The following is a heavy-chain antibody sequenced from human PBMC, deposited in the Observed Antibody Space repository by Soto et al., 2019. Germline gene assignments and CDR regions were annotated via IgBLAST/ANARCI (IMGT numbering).Heavy chain of an antibody. CDR1: GGSFSGYY. V-gene: IGHV4-34*01. Sequence: QVQLQQWGAGLLKPSETLSLTCAVYGGSFSGYYWSWIRQPPGKGLEWIGEINHSGSTNYNPSLKSRVTISVDTSKNQFSLKLSSVTAADTAVYYCARAASRYCSSTSCLYYYYYVMDVWGQGTTVTVSS. D-gene: IGHD2-2*01. CDR3: ARAASRYCSSTSCLYYYYYVMDV. J-gene: IGHJ6*02. CDR2: INHSGST.